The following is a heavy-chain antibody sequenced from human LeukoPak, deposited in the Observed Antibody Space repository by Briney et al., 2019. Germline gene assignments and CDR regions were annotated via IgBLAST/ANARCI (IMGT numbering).Heavy chain of an antibody. V-gene: IGHV4-59*08. CDR1: GGSISSYY. Sequence: SETLSLTCTVSGGSISSYYWSWIRQPPGKGLEWIGYIYYSGSTNYNPSLKSRVTISVDTSKNQFSLKLSSVTAADTAVYYCARQGLDSSGLSVDYWGQGTLVTVSS. D-gene: IGHD3-22*01. CDR2: IYYSGST. J-gene: IGHJ4*02. CDR3: ARQGLDSSGLSVDY.